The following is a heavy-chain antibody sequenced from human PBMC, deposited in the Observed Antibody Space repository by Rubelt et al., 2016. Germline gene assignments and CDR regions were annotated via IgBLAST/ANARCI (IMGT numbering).Heavy chain of an antibody. J-gene: IGHJ4*02. CDR3: ARSASIAAPVDD. Sequence: QMQLVESGGGVVQPGRSLRLSCAASGFTFSSYAMHWVRQAPGKGLEWVAVIKSSRDSLCGRVTLSRDRSENRLYLQMNSLRAEDTAVYYWARSASIAAPVDDWGQGTLVTVSS. CDR2: IK. CDR1: GFTFSSYA. D-gene: IGHD6-6*01. V-gene: IGHV3-30*04.